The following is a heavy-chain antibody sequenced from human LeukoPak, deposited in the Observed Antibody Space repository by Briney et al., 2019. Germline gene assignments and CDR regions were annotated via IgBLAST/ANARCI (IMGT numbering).Heavy chain of an antibody. CDR1: GGSISSGDYY. Sequence: SETLSLTCTVSGGSISSGDYYWSWIRQPPGKGLEWIGYIYYSGSTYYNPSLKSRVTISVDTSKNQFSLKPSSVTAADTAVYYCAREAHGYCSGGSCYENYFDYWGQGTLVTVSS. V-gene: IGHV4-30-4*01. CDR2: IYYSGST. D-gene: IGHD2-15*01. CDR3: AREAHGYCSGGSCYENYFDY. J-gene: IGHJ4*02.